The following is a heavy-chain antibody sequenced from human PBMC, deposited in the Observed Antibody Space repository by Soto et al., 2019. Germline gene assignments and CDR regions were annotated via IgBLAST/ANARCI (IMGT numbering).Heavy chain of an antibody. J-gene: IGHJ6*03. Sequence: SETLSLTCTVSGGSISSYYWSWIRQPPGKGLEWIGYIYYSGSTNYNPSLKSRVTISVDASKNQFSLKLSSVTAADTAVYYCARSLGLGELSFYHFAPNYYYYYMDVRGKGTTVTVSS. CDR3: ARSLGLGELSFYHFAPNYYYYYMDV. D-gene: IGHD3-16*02. V-gene: IGHV4-59*08. CDR1: GGSISSYY. CDR2: IYYSGST.